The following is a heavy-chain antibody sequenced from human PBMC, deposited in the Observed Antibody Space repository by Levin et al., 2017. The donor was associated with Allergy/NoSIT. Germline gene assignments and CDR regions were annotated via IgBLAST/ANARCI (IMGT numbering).Heavy chain of an antibody. Sequence: GESLKISCKGSGYSFTSYWISWVRQMPGKGLEWMGRIDPSDSYTNYSPSFQGHVTISADKSISTAYLQWSSLKASDTAMYYCARHEYGYGDYLSYFDYWGQGTLVTVSS. CDR1: GYSFTSYW. J-gene: IGHJ4*02. D-gene: IGHD4-17*01. V-gene: IGHV5-10-1*01. CDR3: ARHEYGYGDYLSYFDY. CDR2: IDPSDSYT.